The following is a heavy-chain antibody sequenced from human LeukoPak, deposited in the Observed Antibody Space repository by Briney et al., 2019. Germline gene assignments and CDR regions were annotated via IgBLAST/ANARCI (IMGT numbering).Heavy chain of an antibody. Sequence: GGSLRLSCAASGFTFSSYGMHWGRQTPGKGLGWGAFIRYDGSKKYYADSVKGRFTISRDNSKNTLYLQMNSLRAEDTAVYYCAKDLPIAAAGPPFDYWGQGTLVTVSS. CDR3: AKDLPIAAAGPPFDY. V-gene: IGHV3-30*02. CDR1: GFTFSSYG. D-gene: IGHD6-13*01. CDR2: IRYDGSKK. J-gene: IGHJ4*02.